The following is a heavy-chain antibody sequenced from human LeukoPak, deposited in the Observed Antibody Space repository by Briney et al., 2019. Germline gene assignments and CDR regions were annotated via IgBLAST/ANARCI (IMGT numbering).Heavy chain of an antibody. CDR2: IFYSGST. Sequence: SSETLSLTCTVSGASIRSSSYYWGWIRQPPGRGLEWIGSIFYSGSTYYNPSIKSRVTISVGTSKNQFSLKLRSVTAADTAVYYCASTLTYYYGSGSYYIDCWGQGTLVTVSS. J-gene: IGHJ4*02. D-gene: IGHD3-10*01. V-gene: IGHV4-39*01. CDR1: GASIRSSSYY. CDR3: ASTLTYYYGSGSYYIDC.